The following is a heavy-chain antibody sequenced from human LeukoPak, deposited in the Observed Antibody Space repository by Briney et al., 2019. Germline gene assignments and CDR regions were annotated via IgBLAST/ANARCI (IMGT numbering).Heavy chain of an antibody. V-gene: IGHV4-38-2*02. CDR1: GYSISSGYY. Sequence: SETLSLTCTVSGYSISSGYYWGWIRQPPGKGLEWIGSIYHSGSTYYNPSLKSRVTISVDTSKNQFSLKLSSVTAADTAVYYCASWVGKRHSSSWYREGYYYYYGMDVWGQGTTVTVSS. CDR2: IYHSGST. J-gene: IGHJ6*02. CDR3: ASWVGKRHSSSWYREGYYYYYGMDV. D-gene: IGHD6-13*01.